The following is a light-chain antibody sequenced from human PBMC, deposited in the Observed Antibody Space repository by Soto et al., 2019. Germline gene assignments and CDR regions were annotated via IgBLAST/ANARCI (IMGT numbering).Light chain of an antibody. CDR1: SSDIGVYDY. Sequence: QSVLTQPRSVSGSPGQAVTISCTGSSSDIGVYDYVSWYQQHPGKTPKVMIYDVDRRPSGVPDRFSGSKSGNTASLTISGLQSEDEADYYCCSFAGAYTFVFGTGTKVTVL. J-gene: IGLJ1*01. CDR3: CSFAGAYTFV. V-gene: IGLV2-11*01. CDR2: DVD.